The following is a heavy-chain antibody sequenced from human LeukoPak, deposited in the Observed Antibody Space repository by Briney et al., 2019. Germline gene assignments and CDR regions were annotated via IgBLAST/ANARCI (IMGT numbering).Heavy chain of an antibody. V-gene: IGHV3-23*01. D-gene: IGHD1-7*01. Sequence: PGGSLRLSCAASGFTLSRIAVSWVRQAPGGGVGWVSAIRRNGETVYNADSVKGRFTIFRDNYRQTLFLKMSSLRVEDTATYYCAKGQELYGGVFDSWGQGTLVTVSS. CDR3: AKGQELYGGVFDS. CDR1: GFTLSRIA. CDR2: IRRNGETV. J-gene: IGHJ4*02.